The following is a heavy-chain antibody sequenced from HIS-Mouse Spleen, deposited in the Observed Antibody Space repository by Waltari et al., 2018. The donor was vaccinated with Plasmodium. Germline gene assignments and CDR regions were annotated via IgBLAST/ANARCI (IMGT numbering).Heavy chain of an antibody. CDR1: GFTFSSYG. CDR2: ISYDGSNK. Sequence: QVQLVESGGGVVQPGRSLRPSCAASGFTFSSYGMHWVRQAPGKGLEWLAVISYDGSNKYYAGSVKGRFTISRDNSKNTLYLQMNSLRAEDTAVYYCAKILSYSSSPEDYWGQGTLVTVSS. CDR3: AKILSYSSSPEDY. V-gene: IGHV3-30*18. J-gene: IGHJ4*02. D-gene: IGHD6-6*01.